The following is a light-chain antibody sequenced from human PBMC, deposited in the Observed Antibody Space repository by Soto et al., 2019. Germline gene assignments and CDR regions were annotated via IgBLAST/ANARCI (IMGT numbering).Light chain of an antibody. J-gene: IGKJ4*01. V-gene: IGKV2-30*01. Sequence: DVVATQSPLSLAVTLGQPASISCRSTQSLVSPDGNTYLNWFHQRPGQSPRSLIYNVSNLDPEVPDRFSDHGSGTDFTLKISRVEAEDVGVYYFMQGSHWPPTFGGGTKVEI. CDR3: MQGSHWPPT. CDR1: QSLVSPDGNTY. CDR2: NVS.